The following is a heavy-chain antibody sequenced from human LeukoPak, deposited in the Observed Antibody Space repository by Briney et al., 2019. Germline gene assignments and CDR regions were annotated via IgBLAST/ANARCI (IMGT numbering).Heavy chain of an antibody. Sequence: ASVKVSCKASGYTFASYYMHWVRQAPGQGLEWMGWINPNSGVTGYAQKFQGRVTMTRDPSISTAYMELSGLTSDDTAVYYCARKGETYSSNWYDWFDPWGQGTLVTVSS. J-gene: IGHJ5*02. CDR3: ARKGETYSSNWYDWFDP. D-gene: IGHD6-13*01. CDR2: INPNSGVT. CDR1: GYTFASYY. V-gene: IGHV1-2*02.